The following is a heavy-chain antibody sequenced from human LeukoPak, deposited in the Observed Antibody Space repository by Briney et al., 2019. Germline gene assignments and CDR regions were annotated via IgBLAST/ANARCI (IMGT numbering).Heavy chain of an antibody. V-gene: IGHV3-21*01. Sequence: GGSLRLSCAASGFTFSSYSMNWVRQAPGKGLEWVSSISSSSSYIYYADSVKGRFTISRDNAKNSLYLQMNSLRAEDTAVYYCARDRGRRHCSGGSCPHDAFDIWGQGTMVTVSS. D-gene: IGHD2-15*01. CDR1: GFTFSSYS. CDR3: ARDRGRRHCSGGSCPHDAFDI. J-gene: IGHJ3*02. CDR2: ISSSSSYI.